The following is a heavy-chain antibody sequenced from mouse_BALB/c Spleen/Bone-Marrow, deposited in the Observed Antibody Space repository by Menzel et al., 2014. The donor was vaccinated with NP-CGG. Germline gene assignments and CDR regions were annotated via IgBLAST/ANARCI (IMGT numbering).Heavy chain of an antibody. Sequence: QVQLQQSGPGLVSPSQSLSITCTVSGFSLTDCGVSWIRQPPGKGLEWLGVIWGGGSTYYNSALKSRLSISKDNSKSQVFLKMNSLQTDDTAMYYCARIYFDFDGFAYWGQGTLVTVSA. V-gene: IGHV2-6-5*01. CDR3: ARIYFDFDGFAY. CDR2: IWGGGST. J-gene: IGHJ3*01. D-gene: IGHD2-4*01. CDR1: GFSLTDCG.